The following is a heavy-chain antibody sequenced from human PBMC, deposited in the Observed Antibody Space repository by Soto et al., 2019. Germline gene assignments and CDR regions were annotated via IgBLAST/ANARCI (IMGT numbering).Heavy chain of an antibody. D-gene: IGHD3-10*01. Sequence: QVQLQQWGAGLLKPSETLSLTCAVYGGSFSGYSWTWIRQPPGKALEWIGQINHSGSANYNPSLKSRVTIAVATPKNRFSLEPASVIAADTAVYYCAGGLFSEDSYSGGWYFFDYWGQGTLVTVSS. V-gene: IGHV4-34*02. CDR2: INHSGSA. J-gene: IGHJ4*02. CDR3: AGGLFSEDSYSGGWYFFDY. CDR1: GGSFSGYS.